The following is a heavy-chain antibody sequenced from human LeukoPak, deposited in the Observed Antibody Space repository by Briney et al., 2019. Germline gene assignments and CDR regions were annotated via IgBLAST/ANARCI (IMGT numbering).Heavy chain of an antibody. D-gene: IGHD6-19*01. CDR3: AKGLGGSSGWFYFDY. CDR1: GFTVTSNY. CDR2: IYSGGST. V-gene: IGHV3-66*01. J-gene: IGHJ4*02. Sequence: GGSLRLSCAASGFTVTSNYMSWVRQAPGKGLEWVSVIYSGGSTYYADSVKGRFTISRDNSKNTLYLQMNSLRAEDTAVYYCAKGLGGSSGWFYFDYWGQGALVTVSS.